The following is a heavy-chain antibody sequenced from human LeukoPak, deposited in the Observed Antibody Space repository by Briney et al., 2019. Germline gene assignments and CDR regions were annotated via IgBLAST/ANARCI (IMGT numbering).Heavy chain of an antibody. D-gene: IGHD1-26*01. V-gene: IGHV1-24*01. CDR1: GYTLTELS. Sequence: GASVKVSCKVSGYTLTELSMHWVRQAPGKGLEWMGGFDPEDGETIYAQKFQGRVTMTEDTSTDTAYMELSSPRSEDTAVYYCATDGNGRRYAFDIWGQGTMVIVSS. J-gene: IGHJ3*02. CDR3: ATDGNGRRYAFDI. CDR2: FDPEDGET.